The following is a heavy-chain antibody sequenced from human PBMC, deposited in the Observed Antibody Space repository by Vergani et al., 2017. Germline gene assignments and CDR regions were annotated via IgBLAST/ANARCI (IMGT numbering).Heavy chain of an antibody. CDR1: GGSISSGGYY. V-gene: IGHV4-31*03. J-gene: IGHJ2*01. CDR2: IYYSGST. CDR3: ARVPGIAAAGHWYFDL. Sequence: QVQLQESGPGLVKPSETLSLTCTVSGGSISSGGYYWSWIRQHPGKGLEWIGYIYYSGSTYYNPSLKSRVTISVDTSKNQFSLKLSSVTAADTAVYYCARVPGIAAAGHWYFDLWGRGTLVTVSS. D-gene: IGHD6-13*01.